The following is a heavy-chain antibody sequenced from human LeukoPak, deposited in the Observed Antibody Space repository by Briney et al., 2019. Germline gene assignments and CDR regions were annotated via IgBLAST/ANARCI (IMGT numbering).Heavy chain of an antibody. CDR3: ASGGYTSSWYVVDY. CDR1: GFTFSSYA. V-gene: IGHV3-23*01. Sequence: GGSLRLSCAASGFTFSSYAMSWVRQAPGKGLEWVSVIGGSSGSTYYADSVKGRFTISRDNSKNTLYLQMSSLRPEDTAVYYCASGGYTSSWYVVDYWGQGTLVTVSS. D-gene: IGHD6-13*01. CDR2: IGGSSGST. J-gene: IGHJ4*02.